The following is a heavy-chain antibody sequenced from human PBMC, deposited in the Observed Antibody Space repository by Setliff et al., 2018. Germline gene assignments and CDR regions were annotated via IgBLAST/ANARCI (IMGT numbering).Heavy chain of an antibody. CDR1: GGTFSYYH. Sequence: SETLSLTCVASGGTFSYYHWTWVRQTPGKGLEWIGEIDHTGSTNYNPSLKSRVTISIDTSKNQFSLNLRYVTAADTAVYYCARGRNIAIRLLDSWGQGNLVTVSS. J-gene: IGHJ4*02. D-gene: IGHD6-6*01. V-gene: IGHV4-34*01. CDR2: IDHTGST. CDR3: ARGRNIAIRLLDS.